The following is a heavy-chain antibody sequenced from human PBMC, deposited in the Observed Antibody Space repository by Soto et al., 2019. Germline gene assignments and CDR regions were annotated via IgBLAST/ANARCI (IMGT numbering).Heavy chain of an antibody. CDR3: ARVLKGYYDSSGYAFDI. Sequence: SVKVSCKASGGTFSSYTISWVRQAPGQGLEWMGGIIPIFGTANYAQKFQGRVTITADESTSTAYMELSSLRSEDTAVYYCARVLKGYYDSSGYAFDIWGQGTMVTVSS. CDR2: IIPIFGTA. J-gene: IGHJ3*02. D-gene: IGHD3-22*01. V-gene: IGHV1-69*13. CDR1: GGTFSSYT.